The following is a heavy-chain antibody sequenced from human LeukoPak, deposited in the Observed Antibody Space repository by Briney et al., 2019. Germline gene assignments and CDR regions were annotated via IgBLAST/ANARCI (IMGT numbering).Heavy chain of an antibody. J-gene: IGHJ4*02. D-gene: IGHD6-19*01. V-gene: IGHV4-61*01. CDR3: AKGSGWYTPLDY. Sequence: SETLSLTCTVSGYSISSGYYWGWIRQPPGKGLEWIGYIYYSGSTNYNPSLKSRVTISVDTSKNQFSLKLSSVTAADTAVYYCAKGSGWYTPLDYWGQGTLVTVSS. CDR2: IYYSGST. CDR1: GYSISSGYY.